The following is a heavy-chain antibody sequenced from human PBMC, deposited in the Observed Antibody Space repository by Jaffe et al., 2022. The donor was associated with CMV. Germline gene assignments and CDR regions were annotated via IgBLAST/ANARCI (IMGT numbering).Heavy chain of an antibody. CDR2: INHSGST. D-gene: IGHD4-17*01. CDR3: ARNVPYGAPEDY. J-gene: IGHJ4*02. V-gene: IGHV4-34*01. Sequence: QVQLQQWGAGLLKPSETLSLTCAVYGGSFSGYYWSWIRQPPGKGLEWIGEINHSGSTNYNPSLKSRVTISVDTSKNQFSLKLSSVTAADTAVYYCARNVPYGAPEDYWGQGTLVTVSS. CDR1: GGSFSGYY.